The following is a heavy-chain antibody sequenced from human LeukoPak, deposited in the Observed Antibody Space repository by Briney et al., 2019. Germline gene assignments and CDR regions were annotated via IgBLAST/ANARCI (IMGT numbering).Heavy chain of an antibody. J-gene: IGHJ4*02. D-gene: IGHD2-8*02. V-gene: IGHV4-39*01. CDR3: ARQRSGGSKDY. CDR1: GVSISSSSYD. Sequence: SSETLSLTCTVSGVSISSSSYDWGWIRQPPGKGLEWIGSIYYSGSTFYNPSLKSRVTISVDTSKNQFSLKLSSLTAADTAVYYCARQRSGGSKDYWGEGTLVTVSS. CDR2: IYYSGST.